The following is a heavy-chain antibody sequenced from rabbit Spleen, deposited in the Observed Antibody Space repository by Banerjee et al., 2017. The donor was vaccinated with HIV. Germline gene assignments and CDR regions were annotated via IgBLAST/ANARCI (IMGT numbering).Heavy chain of an antibody. Sequence: QSLEESGGGLVQPEGSLTLTCTASGFSFSSSYYMCWVRQAPGKGLEWIACIYAGSSNNAYSATWAKGRFTISKTSSTTVTLQMTSLTAADTATYFCARDTSTSFSTYGMDLWGPGTLVTVS. CDR3: ARDTSTSFSTYGMDL. D-gene: IGHD1-1*01. V-gene: IGHV1S40*01. CDR1: GFSFSSSYY. J-gene: IGHJ6*01. CDR2: IYAGSSNNA.